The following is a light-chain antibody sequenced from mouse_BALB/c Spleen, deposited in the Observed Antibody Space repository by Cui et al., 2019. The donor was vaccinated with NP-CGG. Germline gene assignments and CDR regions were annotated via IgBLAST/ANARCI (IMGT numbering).Light chain of an antibody. J-gene: IGLJ1*01. CDR2: GTN. Sequence: AVLTQEPVLTTSPGETVTLTCRSSTGAVTTSNYANWVQEKPDHLFTGLIGGTNNRAPSVPARFSGSLIGDKAALTITGAQTEDEAIYFCALWYSNHWVFGGGTKLTVL. CDR1: TGAVTTSNY. CDR3: ALWYSNHWV. V-gene: IGLV1*01.